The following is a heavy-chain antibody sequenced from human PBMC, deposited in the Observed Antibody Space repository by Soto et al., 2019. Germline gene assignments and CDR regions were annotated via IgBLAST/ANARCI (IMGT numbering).Heavy chain of an antibody. V-gene: IGHV3-23*01. CDR3: ARSVYDSSGYSQPGAFDI. Sequence: EVQLLESGGGLVQPGGSLRLSCAASGFTFSSYAMSWVRQAPGKGLEWVSAISGSGGSTYYADSVKGRFTISRDNSKNTLYLQMNSLRAEDTAVYYCARSVYDSSGYSQPGAFDIWGQGTMVTVSS. J-gene: IGHJ3*02. CDR1: GFTFSSYA. CDR2: ISGSGGST. D-gene: IGHD3-22*01.